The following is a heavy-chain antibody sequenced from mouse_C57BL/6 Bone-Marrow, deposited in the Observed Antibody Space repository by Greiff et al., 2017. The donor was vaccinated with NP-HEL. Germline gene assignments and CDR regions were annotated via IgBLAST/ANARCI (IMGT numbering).Heavy chain of an antibody. Sequence: QVQLQQSGAELMKPGASVKLSCKATGYTFTGYWIEWVSRGPGQGLEWIGEILPGIGSTNYNEKFKGKATFTADTSSNTAYMQLSSLTTEDSAIYYCASPLYYGSSYWYFDVWGTGTTVTVSS. CDR3: ASPLYYGSSYWYFDV. D-gene: IGHD1-1*01. CDR1: GYTFTGYW. CDR2: ILPGIGST. J-gene: IGHJ1*03. V-gene: IGHV1-9*01.